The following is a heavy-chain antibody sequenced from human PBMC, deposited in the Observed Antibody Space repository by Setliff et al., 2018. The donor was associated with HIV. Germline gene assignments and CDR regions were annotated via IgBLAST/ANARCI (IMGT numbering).Heavy chain of an antibody. CDR3: ARDGYSSSWYVISGSFDY. D-gene: IGHD6-13*01. J-gene: IGHJ4*02. CDR2: INHSGST. V-gene: IGHV4-34*01. Sequence: PSETLSLTCAVYGESFSGYYWSWIRQPPGKGLEWTGEINHSGSTNYNPSLKSRVTISVDTSKNQFSLRLSSVTAADTAVYYCARDGYSSSWYVISGSFDYWGQGTQVTVSS. CDR1: GESFSGYY.